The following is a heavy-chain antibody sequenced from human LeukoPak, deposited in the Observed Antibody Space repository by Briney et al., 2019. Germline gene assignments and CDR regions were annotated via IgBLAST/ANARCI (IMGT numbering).Heavy chain of an antibody. CDR1: GFTFSSYA. V-gene: IGHV3-23*01. D-gene: IGHD2/OR15-2a*01. CDR3: ARAPKNAHFDL. Sequence: GGSLRLSCAASGFTFSSYAMSWVRQAPGKGLEWVSAISGSGGSTYYADSVKGRFTTSRDNSKNTLYLQMNSLRAEDTAVYYCARAPKNAHFDLWGQGTQVTVSS. J-gene: IGHJ4*02. CDR2: ISGSGGST.